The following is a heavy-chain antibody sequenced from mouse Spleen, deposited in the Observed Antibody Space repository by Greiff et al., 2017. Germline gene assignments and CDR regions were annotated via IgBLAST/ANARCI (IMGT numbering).Heavy chain of an antibody. Sequence: QVTLKVCGPGLLQPSQTLSLTCSFSGFSLSTFGMAVGWIRQPSGKGLEWLAHIWWDDAKYYNPALKSRLTISKDTSKNQVFLKIAHVDTADTATYYCARIAHSNYAFAYWGQGTLVTVSA. CDR3: ARIAHSNYAFAY. D-gene: IGHD2-5*01. CDR2: IWWDDAK. CDR1: GFSLSTFGMA. V-gene: IGHV8-8*01. J-gene: IGHJ3*01.